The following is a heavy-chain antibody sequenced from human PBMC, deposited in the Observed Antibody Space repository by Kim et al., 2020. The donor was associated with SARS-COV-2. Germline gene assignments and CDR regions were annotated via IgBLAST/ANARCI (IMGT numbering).Heavy chain of an antibody. D-gene: IGHD5-12*01. J-gene: IGHJ4*02. V-gene: IGHV3-48*02. CDR3: ARRGPTAMISAKHLDY. CDR1: GFTFSSSS. Sequence: GGSLRLSCAASGFTFSSSSMNWVRQAPGKGLEWISFITSSGETTYYADSVKGRFTVSRDNAKNLLYLQMNSLRDNDTALYYCARRGPTAMISAKHLDYWGQGTLVPVSS. CDR2: ITSSGETT.